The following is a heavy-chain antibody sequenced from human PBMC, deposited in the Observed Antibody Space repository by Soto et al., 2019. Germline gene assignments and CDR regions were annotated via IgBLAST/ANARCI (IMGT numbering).Heavy chain of an antibody. CDR3: ARQKARPPHFYAGMDV. V-gene: IGHV1-69*06. CDR1: GGTFGSYT. J-gene: IGHJ6*02. Sequence: QVHLVQSGAEVKKPGSSVKVSCTASGGTFGSYTVTWVRQAPGQGLEWMGEIIPMFGTASYAQKFQGRVTLTADKSTTTAPMELSSLSADDTAVYFCARQKARPPHFYAGMDVWGQGTTVTVSS. CDR2: IIPMFGTA.